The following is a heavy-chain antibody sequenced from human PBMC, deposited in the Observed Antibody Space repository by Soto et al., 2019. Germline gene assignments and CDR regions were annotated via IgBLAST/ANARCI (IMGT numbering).Heavy chain of an antibody. J-gene: IGHJ3*01. CDR1: GFTFSSYW. CDR2: IKQDGSEK. V-gene: IGHV3-7*04. CDR3: ARWGDGYRPAFDF. D-gene: IGHD5-12*01. Sequence: GGSLRLSCAASGFTFSSYWMSWVRQAPGKGLEWVANIKQDGSEKYYVDSVKGRFTISRDNAKNSLYLQMNSLRAEDTAVYYGARWGDGYRPAFDFRGQGTTVTVSS.